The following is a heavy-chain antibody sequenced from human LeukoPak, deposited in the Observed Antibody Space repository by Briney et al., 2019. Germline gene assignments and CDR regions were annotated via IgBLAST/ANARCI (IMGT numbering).Heavy chain of an antibody. CDR3: ARAPFYGGNSQFDY. V-gene: IGHV1-24*01. D-gene: IGHD4-23*01. J-gene: IGHJ4*02. CDR1: GYTLTELS. Sequence: ASVKVSCKVSGYTLTELSMHWVRQAPGKGLEWMGGFDPEDGETIYAQKFQGRVTMTEDTSTDTAYMELSSLRSEDTAVYYCARAPFYGGNSQFDYWGQGTLVTVSS. CDR2: FDPEDGET.